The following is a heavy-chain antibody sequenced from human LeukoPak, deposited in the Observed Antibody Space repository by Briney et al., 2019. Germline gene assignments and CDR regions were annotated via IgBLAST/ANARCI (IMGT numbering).Heavy chain of an antibody. CDR1: GFTFSSYW. V-gene: IGHV3-11*04. CDR3: ARDIVAYDSSGYQD. CDR2: ISSSGSTI. Sequence: PGGSLRLSCAASGFTFSSYWMSWIRQAPGKGLEWVSYISSSGSTIYYADSVKGRFTISRDNAKNSLYLQMNSLRAEDTAVYYCARDIVAYDSSGYQDWGQGTLVTVSS. J-gene: IGHJ4*02. D-gene: IGHD3-22*01.